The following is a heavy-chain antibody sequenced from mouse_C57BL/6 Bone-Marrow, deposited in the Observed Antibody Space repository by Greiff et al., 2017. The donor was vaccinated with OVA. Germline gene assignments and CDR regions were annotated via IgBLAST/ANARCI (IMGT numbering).Heavy chain of an antibody. CDR2: IHPNSGST. Sequence: QVQLQQPGAELVKPGASVKLSCKASGYTFTSYWMHWVKQRPGQGLEWIGVIHPNSGSTNYNEKFKSKATLTVDKSSSTAYMQLSSLTSEDSAVYYCARWSKGGDSDYWGKGTTVTVSA. CDR1: GYTFTSYW. V-gene: IGHV1-64*01. CDR3: ARWSKGGDSDY. J-gene: IGHJ1*03. D-gene: IGHD2-4*01.